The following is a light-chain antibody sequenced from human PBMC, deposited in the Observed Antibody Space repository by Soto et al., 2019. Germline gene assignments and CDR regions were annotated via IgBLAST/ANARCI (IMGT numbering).Light chain of an antibody. CDR1: SSDVGGYNY. J-gene: IGLJ2*01. Sequence: QSALTQPASVSGSPGQSITISCTGTSSDVGGYNYVSWYQQHPGKAPKLMIYDVSNRPSGVSNRFSGSKSGNTASLTISGLRAEDEADYYCSSYTSSSTLLVVFGGGTKLTVL. V-gene: IGLV2-14*01. CDR2: DVS. CDR3: SSYTSSSTLLVV.